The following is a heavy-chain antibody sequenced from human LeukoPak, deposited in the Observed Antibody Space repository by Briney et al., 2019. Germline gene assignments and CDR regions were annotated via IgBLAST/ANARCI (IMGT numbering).Heavy chain of an antibody. CDR1: GFTFASYG. CDR3: VCAYGTPWPLDY. CDR2: ISGSGGDT. V-gene: IGHV3-23*01. Sequence: PGGSLRLSCTASGFTFASYGMSWVRRAPGKGLEWVAAISGSGGDTYYAGSVKGRFTISRDNSKNTQYLQMNSLRAEDTAVYYCVCAYGTPWPLDYWGQGTLVTVSS. D-gene: IGHD3-16*01. J-gene: IGHJ4*02.